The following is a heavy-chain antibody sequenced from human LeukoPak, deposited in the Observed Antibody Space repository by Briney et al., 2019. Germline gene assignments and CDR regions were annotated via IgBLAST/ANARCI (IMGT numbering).Heavy chain of an antibody. J-gene: IGHJ4*02. D-gene: IGHD3-22*01. Sequence: SQTLSLTCTVSGGSISSSSYYWGWIRQPPGKGLEWIGSIYYSGSTNYNPSLKSRVTISVDTSKNQFSLKLSSVTAADTAVYYCARGFADYYDINTGEYYFDYWGQGTLVTVSS. V-gene: IGHV4-39*07. CDR3: ARGFADYYDINTGEYYFDY. CDR2: IYYSGST. CDR1: GGSISSSSYY.